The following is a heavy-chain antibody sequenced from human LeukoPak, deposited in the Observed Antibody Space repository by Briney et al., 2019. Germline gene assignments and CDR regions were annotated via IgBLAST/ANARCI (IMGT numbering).Heavy chain of an antibody. D-gene: IGHD6-19*01. CDR2: ISSGSTI. V-gene: IGHV3-48*03. J-gene: IGHJ4*02. Sequence: GGSLRLSCAASGYTFSSYEMNWVRQAPGKGLEWVSYISSGSTIYDADSVKGRFTISRDNAKNSLYLQMNSLRAEDTAVYYCARESIAVAGAPFDYWGQGTLVTVSS. CDR1: GYTFSSYE. CDR3: ARESIAVAGAPFDY.